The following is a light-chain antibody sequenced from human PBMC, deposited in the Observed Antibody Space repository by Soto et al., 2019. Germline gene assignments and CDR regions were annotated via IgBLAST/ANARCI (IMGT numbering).Light chain of an antibody. V-gene: IGKV1-12*01. CDR1: QGISRW. J-gene: IGKJ3*01. CDR3: HPTNCFSFT. CDR2: TAS. Sequence: IQMTQSPSSVSASVGDRVTITCRASQGISRWLAWYQQKTGKAPKLLISTASRLESWVPSRFSGSVSGTDFTLPISRRQPEDFANDYWHPTNCFSFTLGPGTQVDMK.